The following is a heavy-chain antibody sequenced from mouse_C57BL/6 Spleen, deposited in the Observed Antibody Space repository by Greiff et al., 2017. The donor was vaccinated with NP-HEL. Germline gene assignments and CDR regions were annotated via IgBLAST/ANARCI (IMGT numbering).Heavy chain of an antibody. CDR3: ARGGTTVVATRAMDY. V-gene: IGHV1-39*01. Sequence: VHVKQSGPELVKPGASVKISCKASGYSFTDYNMNWVKQSNGKSLEWIGVINPNYGTTSYNQKFKGKATLTVDQSSSTAYMQLNSLTSEDSAVYYCARGGTTVVATRAMDYWGQGTSVTVSS. CDR2: INPNYGTT. J-gene: IGHJ4*01. D-gene: IGHD1-1*01. CDR1: GYSFTDYN.